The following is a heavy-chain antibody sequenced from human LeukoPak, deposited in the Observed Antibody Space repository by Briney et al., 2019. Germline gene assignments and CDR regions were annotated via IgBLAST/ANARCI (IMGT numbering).Heavy chain of an antibody. Sequence: GGSLRLSCAASGFTFSSYAMSWVRQAPGKGLEWVSAISGSGGSTYYADSVKGRFTISRDNSKNTLYLQTNSLRAEDTAVYYCAKDSSGGSWFPSDYWGQGTLVTVSS. CDR3: AKDSSGGSWFPSDY. J-gene: IGHJ4*02. CDR2: ISGSGGST. V-gene: IGHV3-23*01. CDR1: GFTFSSYA. D-gene: IGHD3-10*01.